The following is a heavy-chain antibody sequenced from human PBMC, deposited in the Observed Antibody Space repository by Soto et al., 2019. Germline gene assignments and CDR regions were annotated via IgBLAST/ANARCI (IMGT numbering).Heavy chain of an antibody. Sequence: QVQLVESGGGVVQPGRSLRLSCAASGFTFSSYAMHWVRQAPGKGLEWVAVISYDGSNKYYADSVKGRFTISRDNSKNTLYLQMNILRAEDTAVYYCARVPSSSGRAHFDYWVQGTLVTVSS. CDR2: ISYDGSNK. CDR3: ARVPSSSGRAHFDY. J-gene: IGHJ4*02. D-gene: IGHD2-15*01. CDR1: GFTFSSYA. V-gene: IGHV3-30-3*01.